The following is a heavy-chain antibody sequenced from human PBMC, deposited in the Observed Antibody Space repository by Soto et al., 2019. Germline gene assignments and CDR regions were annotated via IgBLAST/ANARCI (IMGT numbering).Heavy chain of an antibody. D-gene: IGHD1-26*01. J-gene: IGHJ4*02. V-gene: IGHV1-69*11. CDR2: IVPILRKP. CDR3: ERFLGESYSPINY. Sequence: QVKLVQSGAEVKKPGSSVKVSCKASGGSFSDYAINWVRQDPGPGLEWMGGIVPILRKPNYARKLQGRGTITAHENTSTVYMELSRLTSGDTAVYVSERFLGESYSPINYWGQGTLVTVSS. CDR1: GGSFSDYA.